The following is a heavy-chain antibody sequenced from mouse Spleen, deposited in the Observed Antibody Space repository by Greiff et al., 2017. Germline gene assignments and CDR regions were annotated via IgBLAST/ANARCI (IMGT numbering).Heavy chain of an antibody. CDR1: GFTFSDYG. D-gene: IGHD1-2*01. V-gene: IGHV5-17*01. CDR3: ASITTATVAY. J-gene: IGHJ3*01. CDR2: INSGSSTI. Sequence: EVQRVESGGGLVKPGGSLKLSCAASGFTFSDYGMHWVRQAPEKGLEWVAYINSGSSTIYYADTLKGRFTISRDNAKNTLFLQMTSLRSEDTAMYFCASITTATVAYWGQGTLVTVSA.